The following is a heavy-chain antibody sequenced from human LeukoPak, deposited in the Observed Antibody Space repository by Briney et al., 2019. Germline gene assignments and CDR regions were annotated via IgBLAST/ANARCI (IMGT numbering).Heavy chain of an antibody. Sequence: PGGSLRLSCAASQFTFSNYALHWVRQAPGKGLEWVAVISYDGSTKYYSDSVKGRFTISRDNAKNSLYLQMNSLRAEDTAVYYCARDDGSYYDSSGFDYWGQGTLVTVSS. V-gene: IGHV3-30*04. J-gene: IGHJ4*02. CDR2: ISYDGSTK. CDR1: QFTFSNYA. CDR3: ARDDGSYYDSSGFDY. D-gene: IGHD3-22*01.